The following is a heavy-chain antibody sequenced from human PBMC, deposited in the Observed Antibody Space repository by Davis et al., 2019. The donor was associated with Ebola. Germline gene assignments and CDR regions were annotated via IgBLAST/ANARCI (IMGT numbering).Heavy chain of an antibody. CDR1: GFTFSSYA. V-gene: IGHV3-23*01. Sequence: GESLRLSCAASGFTFSSYAMSWVRQAPGKGLEWVSTLGLSADTYYADSVKGRFTISRDNSKNTLLLQMNSLRVEDTAIYYCAKDTSSVWFDVWGQGTMVTVSS. D-gene: IGHD6-19*01. CDR2: LGLSADT. J-gene: IGHJ3*01. CDR3: AKDTSSVWFDV.